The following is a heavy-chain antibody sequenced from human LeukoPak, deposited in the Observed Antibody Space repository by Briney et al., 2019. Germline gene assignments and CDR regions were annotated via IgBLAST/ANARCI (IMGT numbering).Heavy chain of an antibody. D-gene: IGHD6-19*01. CDR1: GYTFSSHG. Sequence: ASVKVSCKASGYTFSSHGISWVRQAPGQGLEWMGIINPSGGSTSYAQKFQGRVTMTRDTSTSTVYMELSSLRSEDTAVYYCAGSIAVAGNYFDYWGQGTLVTVSS. CDR2: INPSGGST. V-gene: IGHV1-46*01. J-gene: IGHJ4*02. CDR3: AGSIAVAGNYFDY.